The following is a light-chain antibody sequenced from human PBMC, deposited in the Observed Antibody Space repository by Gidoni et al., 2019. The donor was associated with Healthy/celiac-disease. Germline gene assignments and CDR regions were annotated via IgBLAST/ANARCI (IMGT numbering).Light chain of an antibody. J-gene: IGLJ3*02. V-gene: IGLV3-19*01. Sequence: SSALTQDPAVSVALAQTVRITCQGDSLRSYYASWYQQKQGQAPVLVIYGKNNRPSGIPDRFSGSSSGNTASLTSTGAQAEDEADYYCNSRDSSGNHWVFGGGTKLTVL. CDR3: NSRDSSGNHWV. CDR2: GKN. CDR1: SLRSYY.